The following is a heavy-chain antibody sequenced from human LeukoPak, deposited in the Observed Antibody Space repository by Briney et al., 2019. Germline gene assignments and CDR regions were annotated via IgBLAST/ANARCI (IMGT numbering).Heavy chain of an antibody. J-gene: IGHJ3*02. CDR2: INPNSGGT. CDR3: ARARRTVVPAAIDAFDI. Sequence: ASVKVSCKASGYTFTGYYMHWVRQAPGQGLEWMGWINPNSGGTNYAQKFQGKVTMTRDTSISTAYMELSRLRSDDTAVYYCARARRTVVPAAIDAFDIWGQGTMVTVSS. D-gene: IGHD2-2*01. CDR1: GYTFTGYY. V-gene: IGHV1-2*02.